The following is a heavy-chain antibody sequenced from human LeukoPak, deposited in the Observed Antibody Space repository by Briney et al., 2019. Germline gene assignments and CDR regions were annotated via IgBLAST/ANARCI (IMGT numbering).Heavy chain of an antibody. J-gene: IGHJ6*03. V-gene: IGHV3-23*01. CDR3: AKALGDFWSGSLRYYYYMDV. CDR1: GFTFSSYA. Sequence: PGGSLRLSCAASGFTFSSYAMSWVRQAPGKGLEWVSAISGSGGSTYYADSVKGRFTISRDNSKNTLYLQMNSLRAEDTAVYYCAKALGDFWSGSLRYYYYMDVWGKGTTVTVSS. CDR2: ISGSGGST. D-gene: IGHD3-3*01.